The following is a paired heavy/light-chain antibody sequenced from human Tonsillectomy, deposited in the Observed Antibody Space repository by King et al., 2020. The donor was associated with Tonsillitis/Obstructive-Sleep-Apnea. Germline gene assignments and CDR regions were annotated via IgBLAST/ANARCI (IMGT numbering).Heavy chain of an antibody. J-gene: IGHJ5*02. CDR2: IIPIFGTA. CDR1: GGTFSSYA. CDR3: ARGGEDIVVVPAAITFDWFDP. Sequence: QVQLVQSGAEVKKPGSSVKVSCKASGGTFSSYAISWVRQAPGQGLEWMGGIIPIFGTANYAQKFQGRVTITADESTSTAYMELSSLRSEDTAVYYCARGGEDIVVVPAAITFDWFDPWGQGTLVTVSS. D-gene: IGHD2-2*01. V-gene: IGHV1-69*01.
Light chain of an antibody. CDR3: AAWDDSLSGPEV. V-gene: IGLV1-47*01. J-gene: IGLJ2*01. Sequence: QSVLTQPPSASGTPGQRVTISCSGSSSNIGSNYVYWYQQLPGTAPKLLIYRNNQRPSGVPDRFSGSKSGTSASLAISGLRSEDEADYYCAAWDDSLSGPEVFGGGTKLTVL. CDR2: RNN. CDR1: SSNIGSNY.